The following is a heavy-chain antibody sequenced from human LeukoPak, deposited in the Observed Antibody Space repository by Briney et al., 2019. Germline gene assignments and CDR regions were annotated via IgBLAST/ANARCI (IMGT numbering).Heavy chain of an antibody. V-gene: IGHV1-18*01. D-gene: IGHD6-13*01. J-gene: IGHJ4*02. CDR3: ARDLRAAGTLPSFDY. CDR2: ISAYNGNT. CDR1: GYTFTSYG. Sequence: ASVKVSCKASGYTFTSYGISWVRQAPGQGLEWMGWISAYNGNTNYAQKLQGRVTMTTDTSTSTAYMELRSLRSDDTAVYYCARDLRAAGTLPSFDYWGQGTLVTVSS.